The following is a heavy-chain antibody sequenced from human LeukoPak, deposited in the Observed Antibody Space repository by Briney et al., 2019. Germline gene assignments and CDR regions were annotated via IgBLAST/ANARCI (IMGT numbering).Heavy chain of an antibody. CDR3: ARSAKGARRFGY. Sequence: SETLSLTCTVSGGSISSYYWSWIRQPPGKGLEWIGYIYYSGSTNYNPSLKSRVTISVDTSKNQFSPKLSSVTAADTAVYYCARSAKGARRFGYWGQGTLVTVSS. J-gene: IGHJ4*02. CDR2: IYYSGST. V-gene: IGHV4-59*08. CDR1: GGSISSYY. D-gene: IGHD1-1*01.